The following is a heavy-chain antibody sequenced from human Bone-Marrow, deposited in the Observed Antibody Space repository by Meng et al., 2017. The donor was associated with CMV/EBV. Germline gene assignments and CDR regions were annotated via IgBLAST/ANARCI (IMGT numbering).Heavy chain of an antibody. D-gene: IGHD5-12*01. V-gene: IGHV1-69*02. CDR1: GGTFSSYT. Sequence: SVKVSCKASGGTFSSYTISWVRQAPGQGLEWMGRIIPILGIANYAQKFQGQVTISVDKSINTAYLQWSSLKASDTAMYYCARPTTYYYGMDVWGQGTTVTVSS. J-gene: IGHJ6*02. CDR2: IIPILGIA. CDR3: ARPTTYYYGMDV.